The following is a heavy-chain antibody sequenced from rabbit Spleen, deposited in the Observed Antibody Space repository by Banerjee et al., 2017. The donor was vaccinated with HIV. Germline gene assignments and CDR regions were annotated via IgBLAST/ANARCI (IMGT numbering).Heavy chain of an antibody. CDR1: GVSFSGDSY. J-gene: IGHJ6*01. Sequence: QEQLEESGGDLVKPGASLTLTCIASGVSFSGDSYMCWVRQAPGKGLEWIACIDSGSSGFTYFANWAKGRFTISKTSSTTVTLQMTSLTAADTATYFCARDTASSFSSYGMDLWGQGTWSPS. CDR2: IDSGSSGFT. D-gene: IGHD8-1*01. CDR3: ARDTASSFSSYGMDL. V-gene: IGHV1S45*01.